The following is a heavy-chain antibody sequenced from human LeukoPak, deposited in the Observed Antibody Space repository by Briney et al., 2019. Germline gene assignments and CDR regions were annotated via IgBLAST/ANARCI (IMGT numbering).Heavy chain of an antibody. CDR2: ISSSSSYI. CDR1: GFTFSSYS. CDR3: ARDLHGSSYPGY. D-gene: IGHD2-15*01. Sequence: GGSLRLSCAASGFTFSSYSMNWVRQAPGKGLEWVSSISSSSSYIYYADSAKGRFTISRDNSKNTLYLQMNSLRAEDTAVYYCARDLHGSSYPGYWGQGTLVTVSS. V-gene: IGHV3-21*01. J-gene: IGHJ4*02.